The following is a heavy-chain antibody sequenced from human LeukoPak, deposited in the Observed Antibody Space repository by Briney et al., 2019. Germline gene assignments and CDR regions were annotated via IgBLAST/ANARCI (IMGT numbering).Heavy chain of an antibody. J-gene: IGHJ6*03. CDR2: IIPILGIA. Sequence: GSSVKVSCKASGGTFSSYAISWVRQAPGQGLEWMGRIIPILGIANYAQKFQGRVTITADKSTSTAYMELSSLRSEDTAVYYCARFGTNYYMDVWGKGTTVTVSS. CDR1: GGTFSSYA. CDR3: ARFGTNYYMDV. D-gene: IGHD3-10*01. V-gene: IGHV1-69*04.